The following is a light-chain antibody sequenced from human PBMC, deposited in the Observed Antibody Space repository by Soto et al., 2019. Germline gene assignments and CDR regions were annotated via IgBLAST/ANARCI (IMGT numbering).Light chain of an antibody. CDR2: EVS. J-gene: IGLJ2*01. CDR3: FSYTTSTTVV. V-gene: IGLV2-14*01. CDR1: SSDVGAYNY. Sequence: QSALTQPASVSGSPGQSITISCTGTSSDVGAYNYVSWYQQLPGKAPKLMIYEVSNRPSGVSNRFSGSKSGNTASLTISGLQAEDEADYYCFSYTTSTTVVFGGGTKLTVL.